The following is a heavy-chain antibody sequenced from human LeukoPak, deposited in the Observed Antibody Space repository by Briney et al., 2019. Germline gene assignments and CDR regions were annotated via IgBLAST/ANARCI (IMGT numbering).Heavy chain of an antibody. CDR2: INSDGSST. CDR1: GFTFKLYW. CDR3: AREYSSSWTDY. V-gene: IGHV3-74*01. J-gene: IGHJ4*02. D-gene: IGHD6-13*01. Sequence: GGSLRLSCAVSGFTFKLYWMHWVRQAPGKGLVWVSRINSDGSSTSYADSVKGRFTISRDNAKNTLYLQMNSLRAEDTAVYYCAREYSSSWTDYWGQGTLVTVSS.